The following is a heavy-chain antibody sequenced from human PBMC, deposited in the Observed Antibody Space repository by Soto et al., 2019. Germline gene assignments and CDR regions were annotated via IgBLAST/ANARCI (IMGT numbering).Heavy chain of an antibody. CDR3: TKYSGTSSAPAA. CDR1: GISFSDSA. V-gene: IGHV3-73*01. Sequence: PGGTLRLSCAASGISFSDSAMHSVRPAPGKGLERVSRIRSKGQNYATTYAATVKDRFIISTDESKNTALLQINSLKTEDTAVYYCTKYSGTSSAPAALGQGP. J-gene: IGHJ5*02. CDR2: IRSKGQNYAT. D-gene: IGHD1-26*01.